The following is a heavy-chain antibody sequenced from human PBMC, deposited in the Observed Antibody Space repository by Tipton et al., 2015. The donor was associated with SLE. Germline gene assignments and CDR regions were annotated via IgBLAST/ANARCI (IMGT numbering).Heavy chain of an antibody. CDR2: IYNSGRT. V-gene: IGHV4-61*02. CDR1: GGSMTSGNYF. Sequence: LRLSCTVSGGSMTSGNYFWSWVRQPAGKGLEWIGLIYNSGRTNYNPSLKSRVSTSVDTSKNQVSLRLSSVTAADTAVYFCARGSARGCYYVDVWGKGTTVTVSS. D-gene: IGHD6-6*01. CDR3: ARGSARGCYYVDV. J-gene: IGHJ6*03.